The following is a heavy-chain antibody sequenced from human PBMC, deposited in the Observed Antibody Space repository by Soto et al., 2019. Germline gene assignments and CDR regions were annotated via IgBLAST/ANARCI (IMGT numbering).Heavy chain of an antibody. CDR1: GGSISSGGYY. D-gene: IGHD2-21*02. V-gene: IGHV4-31*03. CDR3: ARENVVVTALDY. CDR2: IYYSGST. J-gene: IGHJ4*02. Sequence: SETLSLTCTVSGGSISSGGYYWSWIRQHPGKGLEWIGYIYYSGSTYYNPSLKSRVTISVDTSKNQFSLKLSSVTAADTAVYYCARENVVVTALDYWGQGTLVTVSA.